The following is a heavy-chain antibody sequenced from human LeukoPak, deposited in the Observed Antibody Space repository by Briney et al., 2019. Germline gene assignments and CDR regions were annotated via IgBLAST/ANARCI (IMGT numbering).Heavy chain of an antibody. D-gene: IGHD2-2*01. J-gene: IGHJ1*01. CDR2: INPNSGGT. V-gene: IGHV1-2*02. CDR1: GYTFTGYY. CDR3: ARDLLGLVVVVPAASLAEYFQH. Sequence: ASVKVSCNASGYTFTGYYMHWVRQAPGQGLEWMRWINPNSGGTNYVQKFQGRVTMTRDTSISTAYMELSRLRSDDTAVYYCARDLLGLVVVVPAASLAEYFQHWGQGTPVTVSS.